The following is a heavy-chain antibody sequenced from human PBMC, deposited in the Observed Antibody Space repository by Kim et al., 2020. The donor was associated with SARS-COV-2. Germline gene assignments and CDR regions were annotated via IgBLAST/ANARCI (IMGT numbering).Heavy chain of an antibody. CDR2: ISSNGEGT. J-gene: IGHJ1*01. CDR3: VKGGVCSGGRCAQIFQH. CDR1: GFTFSTYY. Sequence: GGSLRLSCAASGFTFSTYYMSWVRQAPGKGLEWVSAISSNGEGTIYAYSVKGRCTISRDNSKHTLYVQLNNLSAEDTAVYYCVKGGVCSGGRCAQIFQHWEEGTPVSVSS. D-gene: IGHD2-15*01. V-gene: IGHV3-23*01.